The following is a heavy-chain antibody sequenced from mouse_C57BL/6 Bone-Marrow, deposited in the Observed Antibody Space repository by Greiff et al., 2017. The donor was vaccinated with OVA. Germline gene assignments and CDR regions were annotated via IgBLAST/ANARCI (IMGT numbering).Heavy chain of an antibody. CDR3: ARRKYAMDY. CDR1: GYTFTDYY. CDR2: INPSNGGT. V-gene: IGHV1-18*01. Sequence: VQLKQSGPELVKPGASVQIPCKASGYTFTDYYMDWVKQSHGKSLEWIGDINPSNGGTIYNQKFKGKATLTVDKSSSTAYMEHRSLTSEYTSVYYCARRKYAMDYWGQGTAVTVSS. J-gene: IGHJ4*01.